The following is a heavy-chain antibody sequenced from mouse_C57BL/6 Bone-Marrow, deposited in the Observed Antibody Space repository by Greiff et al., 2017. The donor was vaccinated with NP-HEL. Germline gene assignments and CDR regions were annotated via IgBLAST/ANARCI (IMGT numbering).Heavy chain of an antibody. V-gene: IGHV1-82*01. CDR3: ARITTVGARYFDV. D-gene: IGHD1-1*01. CDR2: IYPGDGDT. CDR1: GYAFSSSW. J-gene: IGHJ1*03. Sequence: VHLVESGPELVKPGASVKISCKASGYAFSSSWMNWVKQRPGKGLEWIGRIYPGDGDTNYNGKFKGKATLTADKSSSTAYMQLSSLTSEDSADYFCARITTVGARYFDVWGTGTTVTVSS.